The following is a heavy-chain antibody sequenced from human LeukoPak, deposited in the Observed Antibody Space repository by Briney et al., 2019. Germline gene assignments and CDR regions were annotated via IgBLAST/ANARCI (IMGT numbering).Heavy chain of an antibody. Sequence: VGCLRLSCAASGFTFSNYDMNWVRQAPGQGLEWVAVISYDGNNKFYADSVKGRFTISRDNSQNTLYLQMNSLRAEDTAIYYCAKPHSSGWYYFDSWGLGTLVTVSS. V-gene: IGHV3-30*18. D-gene: IGHD6-19*01. J-gene: IGHJ4*02. CDR2: ISYDGNNK. CDR1: GFTFSNYD. CDR3: AKPHSSGWYYFDS.